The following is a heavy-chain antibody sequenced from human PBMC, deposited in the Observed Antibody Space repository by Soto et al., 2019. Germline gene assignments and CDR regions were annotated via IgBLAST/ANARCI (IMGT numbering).Heavy chain of an antibody. J-gene: IGHJ6*02. Sequence: QITLKESGPTLVRPTQTLTLTCTFSGFSLSTSGVGVGWIRQPPGKALEWLALIYWDDDKRYSPSLKSRLTIAEDPSKNQVVLTMTTRDPVDTATYYCAHSRCGGDCLQSYSSHYYYGMDVWGQGTTVTVSS. V-gene: IGHV2-5*02. D-gene: IGHD2-21*02. CDR3: AHSRCGGDCLQSYSSHYYYGMDV. CDR1: GFSLSTSGVG. CDR2: IYWDDDK.